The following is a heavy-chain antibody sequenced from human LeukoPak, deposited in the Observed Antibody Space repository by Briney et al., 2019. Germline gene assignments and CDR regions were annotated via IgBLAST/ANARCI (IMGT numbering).Heavy chain of an antibody. V-gene: IGHV3-21*01. Sequence: GGSLRLSCAASGFTFNSYSMNWVRQAPGKGLEWVSSISSSSSYIYYADSVKGRFTISRDNAQNSLYLQMNSLRAEDTAVYYCARDLNRSFDYWGQGTLVTVSS. CDR1: GFTFNSYS. CDR3: ARDLNRSFDY. J-gene: IGHJ4*02. CDR2: ISSSSSYI.